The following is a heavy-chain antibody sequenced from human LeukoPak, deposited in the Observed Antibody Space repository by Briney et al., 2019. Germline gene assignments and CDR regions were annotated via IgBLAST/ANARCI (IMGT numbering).Heavy chain of an antibody. CDR3: ARRSSSGWYPDYYYYYMDV. Sequence: PGGSLRLSCAASEFTFSNYGMHWVRQAPGKGLEWVAFIRYDGTNKYYADSVKGRFTISRDNSKNTLYLKMNSRRGEDTAVYYCARRSSSGWYPDYYYYYMDVWGKGTTVTISS. CDR1: EFTFSNYG. D-gene: IGHD6-19*01. J-gene: IGHJ6*03. CDR2: IRYDGTNK. V-gene: IGHV3-30*02.